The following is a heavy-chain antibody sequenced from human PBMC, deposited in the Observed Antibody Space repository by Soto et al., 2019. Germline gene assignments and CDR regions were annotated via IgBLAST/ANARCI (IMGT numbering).Heavy chain of an antibody. CDR2: ISYDGSNK. Sequence: QVQLVESGGGVVQPGRSLRLSCAASGFTFSSYGMHWVRQAPGKGLEWVAVISYDGSNKYYADSMKGRFTISRDNSKNTLYLQMYSQRAEDTAVYYCAKENSGYSSSWYLSGNYFDYWGQGTLVTVSS. V-gene: IGHV3-30*18. J-gene: IGHJ4*02. CDR1: GFTFSSYG. CDR3: AKENSGYSSSWYLSGNYFDY. D-gene: IGHD6-13*01.